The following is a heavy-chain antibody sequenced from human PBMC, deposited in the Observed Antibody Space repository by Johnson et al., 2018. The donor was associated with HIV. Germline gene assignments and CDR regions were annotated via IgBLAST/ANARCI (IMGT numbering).Heavy chain of an antibody. D-gene: IGHD1-26*01. J-gene: IGHJ3*02. CDR3: TKVWGFDI. V-gene: IGHV3-30-3*01. CDR1: GFTFSSYA. CDR2: ISYDGSNK. Sequence: VQLVESGGGLVQPGGSLRLSCVVSGFTFSSYAMHWVRQAPGKGLEWVAVISYDGSNKYYADSVKGRFTISRDNSKNTLYLQMNSLRPEDTAVYYCTKVWGFDIWGQGTLVTVSS.